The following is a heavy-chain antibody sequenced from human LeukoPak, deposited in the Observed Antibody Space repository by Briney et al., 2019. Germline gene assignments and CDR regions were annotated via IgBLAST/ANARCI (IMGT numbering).Heavy chain of an antibody. J-gene: IGHJ4*02. CDR2: IYPGDSDT. D-gene: IGHD3-9*01. CDR3: ARDLGDILTGYYPHY. Sequence: GESLKISCKGSGYSFTSYWIGWVRQMPGKGLEWMGIIYPGDSDTRYSPSFQGQVTISADKSISTAYLQWSSPKASDTAMYYCARDLGDILTGYYPHYWGQGTLVTVSS. CDR1: GYSFTSYW. V-gene: IGHV5-51*01.